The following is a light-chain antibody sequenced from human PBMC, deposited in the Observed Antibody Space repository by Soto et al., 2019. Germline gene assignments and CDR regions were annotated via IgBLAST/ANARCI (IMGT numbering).Light chain of an antibody. CDR1: QSVSSY. CDR2: DAS. CDR3: QKRSNCPVT. V-gene: IGKV3-11*01. Sequence: TVLTHSPGARVSSPCGTGTRSCIASQSVSSYLAWYQQKPGQAPRLLIYDASNRATGIPARFSGSGSGTDFTLTISSLEPEDFAVYYCQKRSNCPVTFGQGQQLEIK. J-gene: IGKJ5*01.